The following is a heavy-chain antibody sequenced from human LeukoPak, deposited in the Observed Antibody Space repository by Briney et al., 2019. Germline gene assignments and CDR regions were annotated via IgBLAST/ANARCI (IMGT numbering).Heavy chain of an antibody. Sequence: SVKVSCKASGGTFSSYAISWVRQAPGQGLEWMGGIIPIFGTANYAQKFQGRVTITTDESTSTAYMELSSLRSDDTAVYYCARDLVDTAMWEFDYWGQGTLVTVSS. CDR2: IIPIFGTA. CDR1: GGTFSSYA. CDR3: ARDLVDTAMWEFDY. D-gene: IGHD5-18*01. V-gene: IGHV1-69*05. J-gene: IGHJ4*02.